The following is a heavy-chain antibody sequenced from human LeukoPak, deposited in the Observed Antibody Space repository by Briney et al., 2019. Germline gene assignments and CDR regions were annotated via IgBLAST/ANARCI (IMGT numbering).Heavy chain of an antibody. D-gene: IGHD5-18*01. Sequence: SETLSLTCTVSGGSIRSSSYYWGWIRQPPGKGLEWIGSIYYSGSTYYNPSLKSRVTISVDTSKNQLSLKLSSVTAADTAVYYCARLGTAMVYIDYWGQGTLVTVSS. V-gene: IGHV4-39*01. CDR3: ARLGTAMVYIDY. CDR1: GGSIRSSSYY. J-gene: IGHJ4*02. CDR2: IYYSGST.